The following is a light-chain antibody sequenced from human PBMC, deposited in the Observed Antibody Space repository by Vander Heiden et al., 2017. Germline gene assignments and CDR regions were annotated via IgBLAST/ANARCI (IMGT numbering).Light chain of an antibody. CDR1: QSVLYSSNNKNY. V-gene: IGKV4-1*01. J-gene: IGKJ2*01. CDR3: QQYYSTPQT. CDR2: WAS. Sequence: DIVITHSPDPLAGSLGERATINCQSSQSVLYSSNNKNYVAWYQQKPRQPPKLLIYWASTRESGVPDRFSGSGSGTDFTLTISSLQAEDVAVYYCQQYYSTPQTFGQGTKLEIK.